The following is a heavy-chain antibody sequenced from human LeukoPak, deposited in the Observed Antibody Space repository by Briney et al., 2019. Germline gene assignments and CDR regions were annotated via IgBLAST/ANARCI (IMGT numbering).Heavy chain of an antibody. CDR3: AKDGEAILTGYPEYFQH. V-gene: IGHV3-9*01. D-gene: IGHD3-9*01. CDR2: ISWNSGSI. CDR1: GFTFDDYA. J-gene: IGHJ1*01. Sequence: PGGSLRLSCAASGFTFDDYAMHWVRQAPGKGLEWVSGISWNSGSIGYADSVKGRFTISRDNAKNSLYLQMNSLRAEDTALYYCAKDGEAILTGYPEYFQHWGQGTLVTVSS.